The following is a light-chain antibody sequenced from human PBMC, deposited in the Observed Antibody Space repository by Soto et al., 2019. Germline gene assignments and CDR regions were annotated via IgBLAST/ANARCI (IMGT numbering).Light chain of an antibody. CDR1: QTISSY. V-gene: IGKV1-39*01. J-gene: IGKJ2*01. CDR2: AAS. CDR3: QQSHSIPYT. Sequence: DIQMTQSPSSLSASVGDRVTITCRASQTISSYLNWYQQKPGKAPKLLIYAASILQNGVPSRFSGSGSGTDFTLTISSLQPEDFASYYCQQSHSIPYTFGQVTKLEIK.